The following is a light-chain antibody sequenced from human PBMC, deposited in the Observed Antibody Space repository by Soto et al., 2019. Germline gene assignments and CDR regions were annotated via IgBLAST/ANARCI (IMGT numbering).Light chain of an antibody. CDR3: QQRGNWPLT. CDR1: QSVSSH. V-gene: IGKV3-11*01. Sequence: EIVMTQSPATLSVSPGARATLSCRASQSVSSHLAWYQQKPGQAPRLLISDASNRATGIPARFSGSGSGTDFTLTISSLEPEDFAIYYCQQRGNWPLTFGGGTKVDIK. J-gene: IGKJ4*01. CDR2: DAS.